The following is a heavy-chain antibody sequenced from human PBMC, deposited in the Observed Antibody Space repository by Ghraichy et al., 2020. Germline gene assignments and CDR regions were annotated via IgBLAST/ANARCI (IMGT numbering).Heavy chain of an antibody. D-gene: IGHD3-10*01. CDR1: GGSVSSAGYH. CDR3: AKVQYGSGEYYFDY. Sequence: SETLSLTCTVSGGSVSSAGYHWSWIRQPPGKGLDWIGNIYYSESTDYNPSLKSRVTISVDASKNQFSLRLSSLTAADTAVYYCAKVQYGSGEYYFDYWGQGTLVTVSS. J-gene: IGHJ4*02. CDR2: IYYSEST. V-gene: IGHV4-61*08.